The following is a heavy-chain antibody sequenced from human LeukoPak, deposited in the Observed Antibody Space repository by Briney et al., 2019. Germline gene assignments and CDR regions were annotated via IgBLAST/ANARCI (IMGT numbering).Heavy chain of an antibody. J-gene: IGHJ4*02. Sequence: GGSLRLSCAASGFTFSSYAMTWVHQAPGKGLEWVSVISGSGGSTYYADSVKGRFTISRDNSKNTLYLQMNSLRAEDTAVYYCAKVLWDIVVVPAATLDYWGQGTLVTVSS. D-gene: IGHD2-2*01. CDR2: ISGSGGST. V-gene: IGHV3-23*01. CDR3: AKVLWDIVVVPAATLDY. CDR1: GFTFSSYA.